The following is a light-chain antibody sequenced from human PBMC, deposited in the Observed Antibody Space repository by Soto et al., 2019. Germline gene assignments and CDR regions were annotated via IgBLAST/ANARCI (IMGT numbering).Light chain of an antibody. J-gene: IGKJ5*01. V-gene: IGKV3-15*01. CDR2: GAS. CDR3: QQYNHWSSIT. CDR1: QYISNN. Sequence: EIAMTQSPATLSVSLGERATLSCRASQYISNNLAWYQQRPGQAPSLLIYGASTRATGVPARFSGSGSGTDFLLSISGLQSEDSAVCYCQQYNHWSSITFGQGTRLEIK.